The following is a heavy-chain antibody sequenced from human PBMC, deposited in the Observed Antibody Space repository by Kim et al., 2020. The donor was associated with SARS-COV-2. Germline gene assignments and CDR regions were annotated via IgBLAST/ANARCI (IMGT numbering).Heavy chain of an antibody. Sequence: GGSLRLSCAASGFTFSHFAMHWVRQAPGKGLEWVAVITSDGNSRRYADSVRGRFTISRDNVNNTLFLQMNSLRAEDTAFYFCGGDPGGDSYIEYRGQGSLVTVSS. D-gene: IGHD2-21*02. V-gene: IGHV3-30*04. J-gene: IGHJ4*02. CDR3: GGDPGGDSYIEY. CDR1: GFTFSHFA. CDR2: ITSDGNSR.